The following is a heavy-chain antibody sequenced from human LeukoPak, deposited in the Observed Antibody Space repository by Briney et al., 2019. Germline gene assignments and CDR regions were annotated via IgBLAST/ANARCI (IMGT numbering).Heavy chain of an antibody. J-gene: IGHJ4*02. V-gene: IGHV4-61*08. D-gene: IGHD2-15*01. CDR1: GGSISSGGYS. CDR3: ARQRFVVAATLFDY. Sequence: PSETLSLTCAVSGGSISSGGYSWSWIRQPPGKGLEWIGYIYYSGSTNYNPSLKSRVTISVDTSKNQFSLKLSSVTAADTAVYYCARQRFVVAATLFDYWGQGTLVTVSS. CDR2: IYYSGST.